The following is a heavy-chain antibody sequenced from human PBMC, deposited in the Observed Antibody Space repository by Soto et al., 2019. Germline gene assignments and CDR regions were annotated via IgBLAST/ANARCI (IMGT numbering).Heavy chain of an antibody. J-gene: IGHJ4*02. CDR1: GFTFTNAW. CDR3: ATCYGSGTDCQEDYLAF. CDR2: VKRKTNGGTT. V-gene: IGHV3-15*01. D-gene: IGHD3-10*01. Sequence: GGSLRLSCAASGFTFTNAWMSWVRQAPGKGLEWVGRVKRKTNGGTTDYAAPVKDRFNISRDDSKNTLYLKINNLKTVDTAVYYCATCYGSGTDCQEDYLAFWGQGTPVTVSS.